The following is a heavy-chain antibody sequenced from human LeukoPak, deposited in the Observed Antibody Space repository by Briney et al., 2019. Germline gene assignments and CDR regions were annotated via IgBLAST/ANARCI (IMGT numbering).Heavy chain of an antibody. D-gene: IGHD2-2*02. CDR2: IYYSGSN. CDR1: GGSISIYY. V-gene: IGHV4-59*01. CDR3: ARIGGIPLGSFDI. J-gene: IGHJ3*02. Sequence: SETLSLTCTVSGGSISIYYWSWIRQPPGKGLEWIGYIYYSGSNNYNSALKSQVTISADTSKNQSSLKLSSVTAADTAVYYCARIGGIPLGSFDIWGQGTMVTVSS.